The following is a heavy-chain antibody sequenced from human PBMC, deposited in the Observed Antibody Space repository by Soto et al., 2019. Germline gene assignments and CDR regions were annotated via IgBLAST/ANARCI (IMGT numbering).Heavy chain of an antibody. Sequence: QVQLQESGPGLVKPSQTLSLTCTVSGGSISSGGYYWSWIRQHPGKGLEWIGYIYYSGSTYYNPSLKSRVTISVDTSKNQCSLKLSSVTAADTAVYYCATSVDGYNFFDYWGQGTLVTVSS. CDR1: GGSISSGGYY. V-gene: IGHV4-31*03. CDR3: ATSVDGYNFFDY. J-gene: IGHJ4*02. CDR2: IYYSGST. D-gene: IGHD5-12*01.